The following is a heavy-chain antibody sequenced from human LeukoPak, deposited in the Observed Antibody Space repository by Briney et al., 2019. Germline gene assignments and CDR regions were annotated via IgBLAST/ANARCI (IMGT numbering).Heavy chain of an antibody. J-gene: IGHJ4*02. CDR2: IIPILGIA. CDR3: ARSWMGYCSGGSCWRPYYFDY. Sequence: ASVKVSCKASGGTFSSYAISWVRQAPGQGLEWMGRIIPILGIANYAQKFQGRVTITADKSTSTAYMELSSLRSEDTAVYYCARSWMGYCSGGSCWRPYYFDYWGQGTLVTVSS. CDR1: GGTFSSYA. V-gene: IGHV1-69*04. D-gene: IGHD2-15*01.